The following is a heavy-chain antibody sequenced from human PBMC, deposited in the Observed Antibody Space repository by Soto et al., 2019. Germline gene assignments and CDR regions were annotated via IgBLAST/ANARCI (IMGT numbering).Heavy chain of an antibody. CDR1: GFTFSSYS. J-gene: IGHJ6*02. D-gene: IGHD2-2*01. V-gene: IGHV3-21*01. CDR2: ISSSSSYI. Sequence: PGGSLRLSCAASGFTFSSYSMNWVRQAPGKGLEWVSSISSSSSYIYYADSVKGRFTISRDNAKNSLYLQMNSLRAEDTAVYYCARTIVPASPYYHYGMDVWGQGTTVTVSS. CDR3: ARTIVPASPYYHYGMDV.